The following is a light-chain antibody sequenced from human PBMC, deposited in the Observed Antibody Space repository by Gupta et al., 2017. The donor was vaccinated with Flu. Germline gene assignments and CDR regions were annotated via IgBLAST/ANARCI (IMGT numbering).Light chain of an antibody. CDR3: LQDYKYPRT. J-gene: IGKJ2*01. V-gene: IGKV1-6*01. CDR2: AAS. CDR1: QEIRND. Sequence: GDRVTITCRASQEIRNDLGWYQQKPGKAPKVLIYAASTLQGGVPSRFSGSGSGTDFALTISSLQPEDFATYYCLQDYKYPRTFGQGTKLEVK.